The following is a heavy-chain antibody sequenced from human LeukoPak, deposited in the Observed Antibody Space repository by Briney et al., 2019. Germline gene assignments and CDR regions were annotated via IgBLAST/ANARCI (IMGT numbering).Heavy chain of an antibody. Sequence: QSGGSLRLSCAASGFTFSSYAMSWVRQAPGKGLEWVSAISGSGGSTYYADSVKGRFTISRDNAKNTLYLQLNSLRAEDTAVYYCARGLGNYGYWGQGTLVTVSS. J-gene: IGHJ4*02. CDR1: GFTFSSYA. D-gene: IGHD4-17*01. V-gene: IGHV3-23*01. CDR2: ISGSGGST. CDR3: ARGLGNYGY.